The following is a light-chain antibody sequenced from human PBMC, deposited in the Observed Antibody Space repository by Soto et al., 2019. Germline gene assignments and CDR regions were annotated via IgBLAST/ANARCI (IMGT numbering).Light chain of an antibody. CDR3: AAWDDSLSGLV. J-gene: IGLJ2*01. CDR1: SSNIGGNY. CDR2: NNN. V-gene: IGLV1-47*01. Sequence: QSALTQPPSASGTPGQRVTISCSGSSSNIGGNYVYWYRQVPGTAPTILMYNNNQRPSGLPDRFSGSKSGTSASLAISGLRSDDEADYYCAAWDDSLSGLVFGGGTKLTVL.